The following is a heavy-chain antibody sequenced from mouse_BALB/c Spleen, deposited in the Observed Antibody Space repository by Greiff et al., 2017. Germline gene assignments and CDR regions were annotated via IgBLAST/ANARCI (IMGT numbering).Heavy chain of an antibody. V-gene: IGHV5-6-5*01. CDR1: GFTFSSYA. CDR3: ARHKGLGNSTWFAY. CDR2: ISSGGST. Sequence: EVKVVESGGGLVKPGGSLKLSCAASGFTFSSYAMSWVRQTPEKRLEWVASISSGGSTYYPDSVKGRFTISRDNARNILYLQMSSLRSEDTALYYCARHKGLGNSTWFAYWGQGTLVTVSA. J-gene: IGHJ3*01. D-gene: IGHD2-1*01.